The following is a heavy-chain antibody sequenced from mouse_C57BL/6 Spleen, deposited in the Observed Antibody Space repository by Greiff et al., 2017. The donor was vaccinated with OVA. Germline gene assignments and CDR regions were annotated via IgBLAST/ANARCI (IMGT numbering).Heavy chain of an antibody. CDR3: ARRGDGYYWYFDV. J-gene: IGHJ1*03. D-gene: IGHD2-3*01. CDR2: FHPYNDDT. Sequence: VNLVESGAELVKPGASVKMSCKASGYTFTTYPIEWMKQNHGKSLEWIGNFHPYNDDTKYNEKFKGKATLTVEKSSSTVYLELSRLTSDDSAVYYCARRGDGYYWYFDVWGTGTTVTVSS. V-gene: IGHV1-47*01. CDR1: GYTFTTYP.